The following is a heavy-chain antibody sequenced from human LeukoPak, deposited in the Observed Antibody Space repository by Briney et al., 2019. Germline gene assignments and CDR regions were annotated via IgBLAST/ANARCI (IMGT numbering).Heavy chain of an antibody. J-gene: IGHJ4*02. D-gene: IGHD3-9*01. Sequence: GGSLRLSCATSGFSFTDYPMNWVRQAPGKGLEWVSNIRTSAEGANYAYYADSVTGRATISRADAKNTLYLHMNSLRDDDTAVYYCASDQRYAFDYWGQGILVTVSS. V-gene: IGHV3-48*02. CDR2: IRTSAEGANYA. CDR3: ASDQRYAFDY. CDR1: GFSFTDYP.